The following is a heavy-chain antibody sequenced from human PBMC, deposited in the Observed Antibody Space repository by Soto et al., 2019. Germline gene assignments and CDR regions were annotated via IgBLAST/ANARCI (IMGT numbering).Heavy chain of an antibody. Sequence: QLQLQESGPGLVKPSETLSLTCTVSGGSISSSSYYWGWIRQPPGKGLEWIGSIYYSGSTYYNPSLKSRVTISVDPSKNQFSLKLSSVTAADTAVYYCARRARSGYHYYYYYMDVWGKGTTVTVSS. CDR1: GGSISSSSYY. CDR3: ARRARSGYHYYYYYMDV. V-gene: IGHV4-39*01. CDR2: IYYSGST. J-gene: IGHJ6*03. D-gene: IGHD5-12*01.